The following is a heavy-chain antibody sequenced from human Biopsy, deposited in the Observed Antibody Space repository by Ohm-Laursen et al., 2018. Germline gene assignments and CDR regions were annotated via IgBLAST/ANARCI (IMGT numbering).Heavy chain of an antibody. J-gene: IGHJ4*02. CDR1: GGTFGNYA. CDR3: ALQSVAQMKNFDY. V-gene: IGHV1-2*02. Sequence: SVKVSCKFSGGTFGNYAISWVRQAPGQGLEWMGGISPKSGGTNYAQKFQGNITMTKNTSMSTAYMEMSRLRSDDTAVYYCALQSVAQMKNFDYWGQGTLVTVSS. D-gene: IGHD6-19*01. CDR2: ISPKSGGT.